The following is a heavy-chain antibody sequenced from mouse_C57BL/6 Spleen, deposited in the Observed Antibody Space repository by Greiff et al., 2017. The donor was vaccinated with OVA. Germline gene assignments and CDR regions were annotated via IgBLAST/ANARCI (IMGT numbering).Heavy chain of an antibody. D-gene: IGHD1-1*01. CDR3: ARCEVVATPGNYFDY. Sequence: VQLQQSGPELVKPGASVKISCKASGYAFSSSWMNWVKQRPGKGLEWIGRIYPGDGDTNYNGKFKGKATLTADKSSSTAYMQLSSLTSEDSAVYFCARCEVVATPGNYFDYWGQGTTLTVSS. CDR1: GYAFSSSW. J-gene: IGHJ2*01. V-gene: IGHV1-82*01. CDR2: IYPGDGDT.